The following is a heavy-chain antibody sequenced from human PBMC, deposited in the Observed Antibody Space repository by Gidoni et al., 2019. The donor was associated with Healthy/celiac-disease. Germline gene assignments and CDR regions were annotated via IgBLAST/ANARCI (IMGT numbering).Heavy chain of an antibody. CDR1: GGTFSSYA. V-gene: IGHV1-69*01. D-gene: IGHD2-15*01. Sequence: QVQLVQSGAEVKKPGSSVKVSCKASGGTFSSYAISWVRQAPGHELEWMGGIIPIFGTANYAQKFQGRVTITADESTSTAYMELSSLRSEDTAVYYCARGLLGYCSGGSCYDAFDIWGQGTMVTVSS. J-gene: IGHJ3*02. CDR3: ARGLLGYCSGGSCYDAFDI. CDR2: IIPIFGTA.